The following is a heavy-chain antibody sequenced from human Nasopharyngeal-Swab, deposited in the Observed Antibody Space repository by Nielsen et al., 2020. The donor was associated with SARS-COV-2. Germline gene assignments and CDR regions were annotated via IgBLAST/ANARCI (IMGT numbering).Heavy chain of an antibody. CDR1: GFAFTDYS. Sequence: GESLKISCAASGFAFTDYSMDWVRQAPGKGLEWVSYITSSSSTRYYADSVKGRFTVSRDNAKNSLYLQMSSLRDEDTAVYYCASMLVGDYVPFDYWGQGTLVTVSS. J-gene: IGHJ4*02. CDR2: ITSSSSTR. D-gene: IGHD4-17*01. CDR3: ASMLVGDYVPFDY. V-gene: IGHV3-48*02.